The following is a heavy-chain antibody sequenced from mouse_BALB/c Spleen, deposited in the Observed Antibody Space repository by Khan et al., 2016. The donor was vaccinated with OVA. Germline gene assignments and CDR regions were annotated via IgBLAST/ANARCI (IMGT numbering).Heavy chain of an antibody. CDR1: GFSLTGYG. Sequence: VQLQESGPGPVAPSQSLSITCTVSGFSLTGYGVNWVRQPPGKGLEWLGMIWGDGSTDYNSALKSRLSISKDNSKSQVFLKMNSLQTDDTVRYYCARAYYANYREAMDYWGQGTSVTVSS. D-gene: IGHD2-10*01. CDR2: IWGDGST. J-gene: IGHJ4*01. V-gene: IGHV2-6-7*01. CDR3: ARAYYANYREAMDY.